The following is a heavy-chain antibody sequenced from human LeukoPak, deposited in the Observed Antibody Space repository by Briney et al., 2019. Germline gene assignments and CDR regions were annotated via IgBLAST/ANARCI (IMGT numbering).Heavy chain of an antibody. D-gene: IGHD5-12*01. Sequence: GGSLRLSCAASGFTFSSYAMSWVRQAPGKGLEWVSTISGSGGSTYYADSVKGRFTISRDNSKNTLYLQMNSLRAEDTAVYYCARVFYSGYSRWFDPWGQGTLVTVSS. J-gene: IGHJ5*02. CDR1: GFTFSSYA. V-gene: IGHV3-23*01. CDR3: ARVFYSGYSRWFDP. CDR2: ISGSGGST.